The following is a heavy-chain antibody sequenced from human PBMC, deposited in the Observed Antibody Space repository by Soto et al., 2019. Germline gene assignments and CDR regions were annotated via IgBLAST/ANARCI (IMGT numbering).Heavy chain of an antibody. V-gene: IGHV1-69*13. D-gene: IGHD6-13*01. CDR2: IVPIYRTA. CDR1: GGTFSSYR. Sequence: SVKVSCKASGGTFSSYRINWVRRAPGQGLEWVGGIVPIYRTADYAQKFQGRVTITADESARTSYMELRSLKSQDTAVYYCVRDSGAKLSSSWGQGTLVTVSS. CDR3: VRDSGAKLSSS. J-gene: IGHJ4*02.